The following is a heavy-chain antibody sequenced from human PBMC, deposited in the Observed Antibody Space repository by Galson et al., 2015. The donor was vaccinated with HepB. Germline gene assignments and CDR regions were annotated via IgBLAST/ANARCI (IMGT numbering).Heavy chain of an antibody. CDR1: GYTFTSYA. J-gene: IGHJ6*02. V-gene: IGHV1-3*01. Sequence: SVKVSCKASGYTFTSYAMHWVRQAPGQRLEWMGWINAGNGNTKYSQKFQGRVTITRDTSASTAYMELSSLRSEDTAVYYCAWIPYCSSTSCYYPVSDYYYYGMDVWGQGTTVTVSS. CDR2: INAGNGNT. D-gene: IGHD2-2*01. CDR3: AWIPYCSSTSCYYPVSDYYYYGMDV.